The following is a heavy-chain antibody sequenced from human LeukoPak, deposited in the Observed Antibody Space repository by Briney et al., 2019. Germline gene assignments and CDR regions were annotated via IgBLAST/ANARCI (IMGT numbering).Heavy chain of an antibody. J-gene: IGHJ4*02. CDR2: ISGSGGST. CDR3: AKVLNGIMIAFGGVIIDY. V-gene: IGHV3-23*01. D-gene: IGHD3-16*02. CDR1: GFTFSIYA. Sequence: PGGSLRLSCAVSGFTFSIYAMSWVRQVPGKGPEWVSAISGSGGSTYYADSVKGRFTTSRDNSKNTLHLQMDSLRAEDTAVYYCAKVLNGIMIAFGGVIIDYWGQGTQVTVSS.